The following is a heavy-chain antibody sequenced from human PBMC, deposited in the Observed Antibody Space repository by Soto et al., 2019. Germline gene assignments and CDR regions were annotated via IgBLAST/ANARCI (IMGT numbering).Heavy chain of an antibody. CDR2: IIPIFNST. CDR1: GSRFSNYV. CDR3: AREGRGKKAGYNGLVSLGY. J-gene: IGHJ4*02. Sequence: SVKFSCKVSGSRFSNYVISWVRQAPGHGLDWLGRIIPIFNSTKYAQSFQGRVTITADKSTSTASLELSSLRSDDTAVYYCAREGRGKKAGYNGLVSLGYWGQGTLVTVSS. D-gene: IGHD2-2*02. V-gene: IGHV1-69*06.